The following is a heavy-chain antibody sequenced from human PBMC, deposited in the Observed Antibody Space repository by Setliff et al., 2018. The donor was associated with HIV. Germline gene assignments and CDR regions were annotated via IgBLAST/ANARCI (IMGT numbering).Heavy chain of an antibody. D-gene: IGHD3-22*01. CDR1: GGSISSSSYY. CDR2: INRSGSA. V-gene: IGHV4-39*07. CDR3: ARGVPPDLYYDSSHGYDAFDI. Sequence: PSETLSLTCTVSGGSISSSSYYWGWIRQPPGKGLEWIGEINRSGSANYNRSLKSRVTISVDTSKNQFSLKLSSVTAADTAVYYCARGVPPDLYYDSSHGYDAFDIWGQGTMVTVSS. J-gene: IGHJ3*02.